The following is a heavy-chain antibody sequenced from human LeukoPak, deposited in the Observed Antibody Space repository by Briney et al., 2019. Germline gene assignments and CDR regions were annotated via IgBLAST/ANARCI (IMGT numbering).Heavy chain of an antibody. CDR3: AKDIGNRVSRAFDI. V-gene: IGHV3-23*01. J-gene: IGHJ3*02. Sequence: GGSLRLSCAASGFTFSSYVMSWVRQAPGKGLEWVSAISGSGRSTYDADSVKGRFTISRDSSKNTLYLQMNSLRAEDTAVYYCAKDIGNRVSRAFDIWGQGTMVTVSS. CDR1: GFTFSSYV. D-gene: IGHD6-13*01. CDR2: ISGSGRST.